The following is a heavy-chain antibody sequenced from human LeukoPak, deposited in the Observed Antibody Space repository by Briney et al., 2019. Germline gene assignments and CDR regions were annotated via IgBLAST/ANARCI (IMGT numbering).Heavy chain of an antibody. CDR1: GFTFSSYS. Sequence: GGSLRLSCAASGFTFSSYSMNWVRQAPGKGLEWVSSISSSSPYIYYADSVKGRFTISSDNAKNSLYLQMNSLRAEDTAVYSCARDQAAGTFDYWGQGTLVTVSS. CDR2: ISSSSPYI. D-gene: IGHD6-13*01. J-gene: IGHJ4*02. CDR3: ARDQAAGTFDY. V-gene: IGHV3-21*06.